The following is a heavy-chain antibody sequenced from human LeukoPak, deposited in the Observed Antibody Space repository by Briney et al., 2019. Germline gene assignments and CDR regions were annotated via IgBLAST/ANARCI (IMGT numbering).Heavy chain of an antibody. D-gene: IGHD6-13*01. CDR3: AREAAAGLAPNWFDP. V-gene: IGHV4-4*02. CDR2: IYYSGST. Sequence: SETLSLTCAVSGGSISSSNWWSWVRQPPGKGLEWIGSIYYSGSTYYNPSLKSRVTISVDTSKNQFSLKLSSVTAADTAVYYCAREAAAGLAPNWFDPWGQGTLVTVSS. J-gene: IGHJ5*02. CDR1: GGSISSSNW.